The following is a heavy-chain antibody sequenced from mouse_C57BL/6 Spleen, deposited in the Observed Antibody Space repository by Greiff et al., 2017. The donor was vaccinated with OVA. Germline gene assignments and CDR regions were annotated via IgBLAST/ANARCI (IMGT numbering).Heavy chain of an antibody. J-gene: IGHJ4*01. CDR3: AREGEERAMDY. CDR1: GFTFSSYA. CDR2: ISDGGSYT. Sequence: EVHLVESGGGLVKPGGSLKLSCAASGFTFSSYAMSWVRQTPEKRLEWVATISDGGSYTYYPDNVKGRFTISRDNAKNNLYLQMSHLKSEDTAMYYCAREGEERAMDYWGQGTSVTVSS. V-gene: IGHV5-4*01.